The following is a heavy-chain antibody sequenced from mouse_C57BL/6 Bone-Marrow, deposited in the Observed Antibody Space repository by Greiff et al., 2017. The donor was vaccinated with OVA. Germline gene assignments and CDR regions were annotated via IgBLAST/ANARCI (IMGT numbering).Heavy chain of an antibody. D-gene: IGHD1-1*01. V-gene: IGHV1-5*01. J-gene: IGHJ4*01. CDR1: GYTFTSYW. CDR2: IYPGNSDT. CDR3: TRSVVATHYYAMDY. Sequence: EVQRVESGTVLARPGASVKMSCKTSGYTFTSYWMHWVKQRPGQGLEWIGAIYPGNSDTSYNQKFKGKAKLTAVTSASTAYMELSSLTNEDSAVYYCTRSVVATHYYAMDYWGQGTSVTVSS.